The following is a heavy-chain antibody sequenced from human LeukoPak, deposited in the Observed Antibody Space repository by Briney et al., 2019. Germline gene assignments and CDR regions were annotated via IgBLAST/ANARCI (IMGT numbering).Heavy chain of an antibody. CDR1: GFTFSSYW. CDR3: ARSKGYYDSSGYYMYYYYYMDV. Sequence: GGSLRLSRAASGFTFSSYWMSWVRQAPGKGLEWVANIKQDGSEEYYVDSVKGRFTISRDNAKNSLYLQMNSLRAEDTAVYYCARSKGYYDSSGYYMYYYYYMDVWGKGTTVTVSS. CDR2: IKQDGSEE. V-gene: IGHV3-7*01. J-gene: IGHJ6*03. D-gene: IGHD3-22*01.